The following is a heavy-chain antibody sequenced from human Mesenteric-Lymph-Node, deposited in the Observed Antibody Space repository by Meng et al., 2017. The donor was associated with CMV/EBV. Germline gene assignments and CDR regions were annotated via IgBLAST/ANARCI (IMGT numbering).Heavy chain of an antibody. J-gene: IGHJ4*02. CDR1: GGSISAYY. D-gene: IGHD3-16*01. V-gene: IGHV4-59*08. CDR3: ARRWGSGGFDY. CDR2: VSFSGST. Sequence: SETLSLTCTVSGGSISAYYWSWVRQPPGKGLEWIGFVSFSGSTNYNPSLKSRVSMSLDTSKNQFSLKLSSVTAADTAVYYCARRWGSGGFDYWGQGTLVTVSS.